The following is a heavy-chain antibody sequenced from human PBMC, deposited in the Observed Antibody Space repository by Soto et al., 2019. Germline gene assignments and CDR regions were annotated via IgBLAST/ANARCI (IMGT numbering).Heavy chain of an antibody. CDR2: INSRGSSI. D-gene: IGHD1-1*01. CDR3: ARVVERGYFDL. Sequence: QVQLVESGGGLVKPGRSLRLSCTASGFIFSDHYMSWIRQAPGKGLEWVAYINSRGSSIFYADSVKGRFTISKDDAKNSVYLQMNSLRAEDTAVYYCARVVERGYFDLWGRGTLVTVSS. J-gene: IGHJ2*01. V-gene: IGHV3-11*01. CDR1: GFIFSDHY.